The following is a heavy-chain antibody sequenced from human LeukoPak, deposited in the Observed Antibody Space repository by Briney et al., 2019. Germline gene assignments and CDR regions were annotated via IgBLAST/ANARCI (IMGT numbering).Heavy chain of an antibody. D-gene: IGHD1-26*01. J-gene: IGHJ4*02. V-gene: IGHV4-39*07. CDR1: GGSISGSSYY. CDR2: INHSGST. Sequence: PSETLSLTCTVSGGSISGSSYYWSWIRQPPGKGLEWIGEINHSGSTNYNPSLKSRVTISVDTSKNQFSLKLSSVTAADTAVYYCARLSLGATEAYYFDYWGQGTLVTVSS. CDR3: ARLSLGATEAYYFDY.